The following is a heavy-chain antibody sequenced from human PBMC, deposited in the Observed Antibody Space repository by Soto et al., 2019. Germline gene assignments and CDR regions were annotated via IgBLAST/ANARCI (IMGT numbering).Heavy chain of an antibody. V-gene: IGHV3-30*18. CDR2: ISYDGSNK. CDR1: GFTFSSYG. J-gene: IGHJ4*02. D-gene: IGHD3-22*01. Sequence: QVQLVESGGGVVQPGRSLRLSCAASGFTFSSYGMHWVRQAPGKGLEWVAVISYDGSNKYYADSVKGRFTISRDNSKNTLYLQMNSLRAEDTAVYYCAKELYYYDSSGYLFDYWGQGTLVTVSS. CDR3: AKELYYYDSSGYLFDY.